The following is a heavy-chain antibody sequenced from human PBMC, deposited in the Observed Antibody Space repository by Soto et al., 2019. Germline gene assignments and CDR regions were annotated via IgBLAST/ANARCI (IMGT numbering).Heavy chain of an antibody. CDR2: IIPIFGTA. CDR1: GGTFSSYA. V-gene: IGHV1-69*13. D-gene: IGHD3-22*01. J-gene: IGHJ4*02. CDR3: ASEPPYYYDSSGYYVGPFGY. Sequence: SVKVSCKASGGTFSSYAISWVRHAPGQGXECMGGIIPIFGTANYAQKFQGRVTITADESTSTAYMELSSLRSEDTAVYYCASEPPYYYDSSGYYVGPFGYWGQGTLVTVSS.